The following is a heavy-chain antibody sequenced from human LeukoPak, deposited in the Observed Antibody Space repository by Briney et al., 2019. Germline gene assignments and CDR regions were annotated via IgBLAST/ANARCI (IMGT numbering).Heavy chain of an antibody. V-gene: IGHV3-48*01. CDR3: ARAGFTFSDYFGSFFDY. D-gene: IGHD3-10*01. Sequence: TGGSLRLSCAASGFTFSSYSMNWVRQAPGKGLEWVSHISSSSSTIYYADSVKGRFTISRGNAKNSLYLQMNSLRAEDTAVYYCARAGFTFSDYFGSFFDYWGQGTLVTVSS. CDR1: GFTFSSYS. CDR2: ISSSSSTI. J-gene: IGHJ4*02.